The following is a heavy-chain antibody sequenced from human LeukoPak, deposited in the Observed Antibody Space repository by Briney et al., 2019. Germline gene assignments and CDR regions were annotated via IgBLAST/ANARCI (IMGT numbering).Heavy chain of an antibody. CDR3: ARDLQPSLVGATWFDY. D-gene: IGHD1-26*01. Sequence: GRSLRLSCAASGFTFDDYAMHWVRQAPGKGLEWVAFIRYDGSNKYYADSVKGRFTISRDNSKNTLYLQMNSLRAEDTAVYYCARDLQPSLVGATWFDYWGQGTLVTVSS. CDR1: GFTFDDYA. CDR2: IRYDGSNK. J-gene: IGHJ4*02. V-gene: IGHV3-30*02.